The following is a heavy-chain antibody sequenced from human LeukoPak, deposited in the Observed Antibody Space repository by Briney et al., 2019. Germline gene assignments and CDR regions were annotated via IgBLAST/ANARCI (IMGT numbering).Heavy chain of an antibody. V-gene: IGHV3-23*01. CDR2: ISSSGGST. CDR3: AKDTSPKIDY. J-gene: IGHJ4*02. CDR1: GFTFSSYA. D-gene: IGHD3-3*01. Sequence: GGSLRLSCAASGFTFSSYAMSWVRQAPGKGLVWVSGISSSGGSTYYADSVKGRFTISRDNSKNTLYLQMNSLRAEDTAVYYCAKDTSPKIDYWGQGTLVTVSS.